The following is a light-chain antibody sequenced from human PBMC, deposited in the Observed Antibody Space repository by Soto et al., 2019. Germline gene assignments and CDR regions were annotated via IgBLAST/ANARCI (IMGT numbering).Light chain of an antibody. CDR3: QQYGSSVRT. CDR2: GAT. J-gene: IGKJ1*01. V-gene: IGKV3-20*01. CDR1: QSVNSGS. Sequence: DIALTQSPGTRYLSPGDRAILSCRASQSVNSGSLAWDQQRPGQAPRLLIYGATIRATGIPDKFSGSGSGTDFTLTISRLEPEDFAVYYCQQYGSSVRTFGQGTKVEIK.